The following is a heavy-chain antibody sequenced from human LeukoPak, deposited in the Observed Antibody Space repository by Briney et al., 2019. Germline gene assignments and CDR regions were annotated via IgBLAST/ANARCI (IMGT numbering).Heavy chain of an antibody. CDR1: GGSISSYY. V-gene: IGHV4-4*07. CDR2: IYTSGST. CDR3: ARVAVAGNRVYYFDY. Sequence: SETLSLTCTVSGGSISSYYWSWIRQPAGKGLEWIGRIYTSGSTNYNPSLKSRVTMSVDTSENQFSLKLSSVTAADTAVYYCARVAVAGNRVYYFDYWGQGTLVTVSS. D-gene: IGHD6-19*01. J-gene: IGHJ4*02.